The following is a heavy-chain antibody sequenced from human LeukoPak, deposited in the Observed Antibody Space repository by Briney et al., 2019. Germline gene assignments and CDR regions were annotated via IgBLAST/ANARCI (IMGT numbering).Heavy chain of an antibody. D-gene: IGHD1-26*01. CDR2: NSGST. CDR3: ARGRGYGGNYLRSFDI. J-gene: IGHJ3*02. CDR1: GGSISSGGYF. V-gene: IGHV4-61*08. Sequence: PSETLSLTCTVAGGSISSGGYFWSWIRQPPGKGLEWIGYNSGSTNYNPSLKSRVTILLDRSKNQFSLKLSSVTAADTAIYYCARGRGYGGNYLRSFDIWGQGTMVTVSS.